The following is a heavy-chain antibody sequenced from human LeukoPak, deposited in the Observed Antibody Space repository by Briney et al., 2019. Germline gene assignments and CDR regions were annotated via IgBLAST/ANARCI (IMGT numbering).Heavy chain of an antibody. CDR1: GFTFSSYS. J-gene: IGHJ4*02. D-gene: IGHD3-9*01. CDR2: ISSSSSYI. CDR3: ANEGLRYFDWLLYPLLFDY. Sequence: GGSLRLSCAASGFTFSSYSMNWVRQAPGEGLEWVSSISSSSSYINYADSVKGRFTISRDNAKNSLYLQMNSLRAEDTAVYYCANEGLRYFDWLLYPLLFDYWGQGTLVTVSS. V-gene: IGHV3-21*04.